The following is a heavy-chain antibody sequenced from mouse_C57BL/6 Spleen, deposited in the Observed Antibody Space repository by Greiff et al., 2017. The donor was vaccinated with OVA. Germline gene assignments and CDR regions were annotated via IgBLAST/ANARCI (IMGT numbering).Heavy chain of an antibody. CDR3: ARVGITTVVAPYAMDY. CDR2: ISSGSSTI. CDR1: GFTFSDYG. D-gene: IGHD1-1*01. Sequence: EVQVVESGGGLVKPGGSLKLSCAASGFTFSDYGMHWVRQAPEKGLVWVAYISSGSSTIYYADTVKGRFTISRDNAKNTLFLQMTSLRSEDTAIYYCARVGITTVVAPYAMDYWGQGTSVTVSA. J-gene: IGHJ4*01. V-gene: IGHV5-17*01.